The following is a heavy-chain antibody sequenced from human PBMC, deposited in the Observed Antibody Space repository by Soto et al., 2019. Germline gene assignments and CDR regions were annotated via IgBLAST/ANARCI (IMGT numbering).Heavy chain of an antibody. J-gene: IGHJ6*03. CDR2: VSSSGSTI. V-gene: IGHV3-11*01. D-gene: IGHD6-6*01. Sequence: QVQLVESGGGLVKPGGSLRLSCAASGFIFSDYYMTWIRQAPGKGLAWVSYVSSSGSTIYYADSVKGRFTISRDNAKNTLYLQMNSLRAEDTAVYYCGRGQYSFSSTPYYYHMDVWGKGTTVTVSS. CDR3: GRGQYSFSSTPYYYHMDV. CDR1: GFIFSDYY.